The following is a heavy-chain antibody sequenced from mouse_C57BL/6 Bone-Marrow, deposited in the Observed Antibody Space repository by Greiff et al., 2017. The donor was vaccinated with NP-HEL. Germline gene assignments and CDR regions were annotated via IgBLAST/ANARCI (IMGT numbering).Heavy chain of an antibody. CDR1: GYTFTSYG. Sequence: QVQLQQSGAELARPGASVKLSCKASGYTFTSYGISWVKQRTGQGLEWIGEIHPRSGNTYYNEKFKGKATLTADKSSSTAYMELRSLPSEDSAVYFCARWLPLGFWGQGTLVTVSA. V-gene: IGHV1-81*01. D-gene: IGHD2-2*01. CDR3: ARWLPLGF. CDR2: IHPRSGNT. J-gene: IGHJ3*01.